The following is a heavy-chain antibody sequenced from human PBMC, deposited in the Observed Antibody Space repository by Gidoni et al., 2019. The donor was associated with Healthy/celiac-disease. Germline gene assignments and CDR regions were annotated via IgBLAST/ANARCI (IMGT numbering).Heavy chain of an antibody. J-gene: IGHJ6*02. CDR3: ARLSMWEDPLAGRGFDYYGMDV. D-gene: IGHD1-26*01. CDR1: GYSFTSYW. CDR2: IYPGDAAT. V-gene: IGHV5-51*03. Sequence: EVQLVQSGAEVKKPGESLKISCKGSGYSFTSYWIGRVRQMPVKGLEWMGIIYPGDAATRYSPSFQGQVTISADKSISTAYLQWSSLKASDTAMYYCARLSMWEDPLAGRGFDYYGMDVWGQGTTVTVSS.